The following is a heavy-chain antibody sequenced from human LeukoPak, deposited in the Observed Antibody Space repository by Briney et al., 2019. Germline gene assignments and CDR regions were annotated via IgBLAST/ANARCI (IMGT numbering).Heavy chain of an antibody. D-gene: IGHD4-11*01. CDR1: EFTFSSYA. Sequence: GRSLRLSCAASEFTFSSYAMHWVRQAPGKGLEWVAVISYDGSNKYYADSVKGRFTISRDNSKNTLYLQMNSLRAEDTAVYYCARGIYSNHPQLDYWGQGTLVTVSS. CDR3: ARGIYSNHPQLDY. CDR2: ISYDGSNK. J-gene: IGHJ4*02. V-gene: IGHV3-30-3*01.